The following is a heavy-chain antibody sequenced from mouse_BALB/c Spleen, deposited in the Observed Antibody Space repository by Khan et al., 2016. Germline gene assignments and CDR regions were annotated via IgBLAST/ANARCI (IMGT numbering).Heavy chain of an antibody. V-gene: IGHV2-6-7*01. J-gene: IGHJ3*01. CDR2: VWCGGRT. D-gene: IGHD1-1*01. Sequence: VQLQESGPGLVAPSQSLSITCTVSGFSLTGYGVNWVRQPPGKGLEWLGKVWCGGRTDYNSALNSRVSISKDNSKSQVFLRMHSLQTDDTAHYYASSDYDGNAYWGQGTQVIVSA. CDR3: SSDYDGNAY. CDR1: GFSLTGYG.